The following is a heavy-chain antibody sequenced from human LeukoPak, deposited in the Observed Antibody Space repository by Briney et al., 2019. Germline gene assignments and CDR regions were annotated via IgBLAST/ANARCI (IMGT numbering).Heavy chain of an antibody. Sequence: GGSLRLSCAASGFTFSSYAMHWVRQAPGKGLEWVAVISYDGSNKYYADSVKGRFTISRDNSKNTLYLQMNSLRAEDTAVYYCARVQWLVTDYWGQGTLVTVSS. CDR2: ISYDGSNK. V-gene: IGHV3-30-3*01. J-gene: IGHJ4*02. CDR3: ARVQWLVTDY. D-gene: IGHD6-19*01. CDR1: GFTFSSYA.